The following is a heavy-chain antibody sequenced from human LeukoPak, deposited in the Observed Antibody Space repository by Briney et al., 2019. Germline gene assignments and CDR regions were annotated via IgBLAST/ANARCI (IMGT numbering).Heavy chain of an antibody. CDR1: GFTFSSYG. CDR2: IRYDGSNK. V-gene: IGHV3-30*02. CDR3: AKDGSSSWYTSVYYYYYYMDV. Sequence: GGSLRLSCAASGFTFSSYGMHWVRQAPGKGLEWVAFIRYDGSNKYYADSGKGRFTISRDKSKNTLYLQMNSLRAEDTAVYYCAKDGSSSWYTSVYYYYYYMDVWGKGTTVTVSS. D-gene: IGHD6-13*01. J-gene: IGHJ6*03.